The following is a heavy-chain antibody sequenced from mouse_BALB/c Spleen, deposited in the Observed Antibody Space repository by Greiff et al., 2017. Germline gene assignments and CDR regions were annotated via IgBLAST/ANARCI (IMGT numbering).Heavy chain of an antibody. CDR1: GYTFSSYW. D-gene: IGHD2-1*01. J-gene: IGHJ3*01. Sequence: QVQLQQSGAELMKPGASVKISCKATGYTFSSYWIEWVKQRPGHGLEWIGEILPGSGSTNYNEKFKGKATFTADTSSNTAYMQLSSLTSEDSAVYYCARSNYGNYCAYWGQGTLVTVSA. CDR2: ILPGSGST. CDR3: ARSNYGNYCAY. V-gene: IGHV1-9*01.